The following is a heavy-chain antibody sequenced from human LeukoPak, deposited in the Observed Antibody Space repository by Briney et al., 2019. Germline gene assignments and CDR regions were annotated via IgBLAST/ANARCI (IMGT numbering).Heavy chain of an antibody. V-gene: IGHV1-8*01. CDR3: ARGDDSSGYAKDY. J-gene: IGHJ4*02. D-gene: IGHD3-22*01. CDR2: MNPNSGNT. CDR1: GYTFTSYD. Sequence: ASVKVSCKASGYTFTSYDINWVRQATGQGLEWMGWMNPNSGNTGYAQKFQGRVTMARNTSISTAYMELSSLRSEDTAVYYCARGDDSSGYAKDYWGQGTLVTVSS.